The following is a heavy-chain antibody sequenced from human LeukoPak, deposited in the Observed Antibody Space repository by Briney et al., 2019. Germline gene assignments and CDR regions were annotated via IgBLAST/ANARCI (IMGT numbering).Heavy chain of an antibody. CDR3: ARDSGYASRRNWFDP. V-gene: IGHV1-2*02. J-gene: IGHJ5*02. D-gene: IGHD3-22*01. Sequence: ASVKLSCKTSGYTFTGYYMHWVRQAPGQGLEWMGWINPNSGVTNYAQKFQGRVTMTRDTSISTAYMELSSLKSDDKAVYYCARDSGYASRRNWFDPWGQGTLVTVSS. CDR1: GYTFTGYY. CDR2: INPNSGVT.